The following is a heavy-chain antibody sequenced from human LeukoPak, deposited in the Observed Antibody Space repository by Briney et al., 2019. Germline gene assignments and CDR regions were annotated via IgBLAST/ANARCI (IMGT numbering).Heavy chain of an antibody. CDR1: GGSFSGYY. V-gene: IGHV4-34*01. D-gene: IGHD2-2*01. J-gene: IGHJ6*04. Sequence: SETLSLTCAVYGGSFSGYYWSWIRQPPGKGLEWIGEINHSGSTNYNPSLKSRVTISVDTSKNQFSLKLSSVTAADTAVYYCARGPAAMIGEGYYGMDVWGKGTTVTVSS. CDR3: ARGPAAMIGEGYYGMDV. CDR2: INHSGST.